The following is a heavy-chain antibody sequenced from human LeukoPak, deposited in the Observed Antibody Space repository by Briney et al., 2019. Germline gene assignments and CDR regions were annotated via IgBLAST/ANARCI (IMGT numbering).Heavy chain of an antibody. V-gene: IGHV1-69*13. J-gene: IGHJ5*02. CDR3: ARGMATHDDNWFDP. CDR2: IIPIFGTA. CDR1: GYTFTSYG. Sequence: SVKVSCKASGYTFTSYGISWVRQAPGQGLEWMGGIIPIFGTANYAQKFQGRVTITADESTSTAYMELSSLRSEDTAVYYCARGMATHDDNWFDPWGQGTLVTVSS. D-gene: IGHD5-24*01.